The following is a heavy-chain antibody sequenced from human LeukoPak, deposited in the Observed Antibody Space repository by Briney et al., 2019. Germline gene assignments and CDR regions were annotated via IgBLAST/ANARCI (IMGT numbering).Heavy chain of an antibody. V-gene: IGHV3-23*01. CDR1: GFTFSSYA. CDR2: ISGSGGST. Sequence: GGSLRLSCAASGFTFSSYAMSWDRQAPGKGLEWVSAISGSGGSTYYADSVKGRFTISRDNSQNTLYLQMNSLRAEDTAVYYCAKEGGYITMVRGVIDYWGQGTLVTVSS. CDR3: AKEGGYITMVRGVIDY. D-gene: IGHD3-10*01. J-gene: IGHJ4*02.